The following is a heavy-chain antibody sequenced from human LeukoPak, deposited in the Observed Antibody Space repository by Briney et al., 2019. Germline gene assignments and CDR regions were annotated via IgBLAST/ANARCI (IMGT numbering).Heavy chain of an antibody. CDR3: AKDDGVYCSSTSCWDDAFDV. Sequence: GGSLRLSCAASGFSFDDFAMMWVRQAPGKGLEWVSAISGSGGSTYYADSVKGRFTISRDNSKNTLYLQMNSLRAEDTAVYYCAKDDGVYCSSTSCWDDAFDVWGRGTMVTVSS. D-gene: IGHD2-2*01. CDR1: GFSFDDFA. J-gene: IGHJ3*01. CDR2: ISGSGGST. V-gene: IGHV3-23*01.